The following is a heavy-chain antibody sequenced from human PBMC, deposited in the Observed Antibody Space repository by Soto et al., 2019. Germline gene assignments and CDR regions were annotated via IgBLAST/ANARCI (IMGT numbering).Heavy chain of an antibody. D-gene: IGHD6-25*01. J-gene: IGHJ5*02. CDR3: ARGPGIEAAVPGGGWSDP. Sequence: QVQLQASGPGLVKPSQTLSLTCTVSGGSISSGGYYWSWIRQHPGKGLEWIGYIYYSGSTYYIPSFQRRVTKQLNTSKNQSTMRLTSVTAPATALNYCARGPGIEAAVPGGGWSDPWGRGPLSPSPQ. CDR1: GGSISSGGYY. CDR2: IYYSGST. V-gene: IGHV4-31*03.